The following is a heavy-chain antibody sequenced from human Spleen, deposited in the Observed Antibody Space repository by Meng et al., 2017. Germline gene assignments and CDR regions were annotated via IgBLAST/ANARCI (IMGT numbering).Heavy chain of an antibody. CDR3: ARVRYTRWDYYFDS. V-gene: IGHV4-4*02. D-gene: IGHD1-26*01. J-gene: IGHJ4*02. Sequence: QGRLQESGPGLVRPSGTLSLTCAVSGGFIVSTNWWSWVRQTPGKGLEWIGEIYDSGNTNYNPSLKSRVTISVDKSKNQFSLKLSSVTAADTAVYYCARVRYTRWDYYFDSWGQGTLVTVSS. CDR2: IYDSGNT. CDR1: GGFIVSTNW.